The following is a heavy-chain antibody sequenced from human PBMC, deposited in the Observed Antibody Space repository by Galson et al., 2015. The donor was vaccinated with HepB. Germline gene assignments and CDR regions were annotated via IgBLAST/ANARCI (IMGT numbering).Heavy chain of an antibody. CDR3: ASPHYCSSTSCYRPYYYYGMDV. D-gene: IGHD2-2*01. CDR2: ISGSGGST. CDR1: GFTFSSYA. Sequence: SLRLSCAASGFTFSSYAMSWVRQAPGKGLEWVSAISGSGGSTYYADSVKGRFTISRDNSKNTLYLQMNSLRAEDTAVYYCASPHYCSSTSCYRPYYYYGMDVWGQGTTVTVSS. V-gene: IGHV3-23*01. J-gene: IGHJ6*02.